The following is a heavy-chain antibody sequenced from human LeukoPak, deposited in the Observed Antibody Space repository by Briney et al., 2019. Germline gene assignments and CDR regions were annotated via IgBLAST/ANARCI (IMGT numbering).Heavy chain of an antibody. V-gene: IGHV3-74*01. CDR1: GFTISSHW. CDR3: ARGSGSYGLWDY. D-gene: IGHD1-26*01. J-gene: IGHJ4*02. Sequence: GGSLRLSCAASGFTISSHWMHWVRHAPGKGLVWVSRIYSDTYYANSAKGRFTISRDNAKNTLYLQMDSLRAEDTAVYYCARGSGSYGLWDYWGQGTLVTVSS. CDR2: IYSDT.